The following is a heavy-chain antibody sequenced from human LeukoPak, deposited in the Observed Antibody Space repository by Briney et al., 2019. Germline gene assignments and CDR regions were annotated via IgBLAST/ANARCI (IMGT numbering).Heavy chain of an antibody. CDR1: GGSITSTNW. J-gene: IGHJ4*02. V-gene: IGHV4-4*02. CDR3: TRENGAFSPFGY. Sequence: PSGTLSLTCGVSGGSITSTNWWTWVRQPPRQGLEWIGEIHLSGRTNYNPSLNSRVTLAVDTSKSHLSLTLTSVTAPDTAVYYCTRENGAFSPFGYWGQGTLVTVPS. CDR2: IHLSGRT. D-gene: IGHD2-8*01.